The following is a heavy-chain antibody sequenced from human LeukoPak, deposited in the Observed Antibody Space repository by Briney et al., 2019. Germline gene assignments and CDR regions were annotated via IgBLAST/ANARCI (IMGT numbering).Heavy chain of an antibody. Sequence: GGSLRLSCAASGFTFTSYNMNWVRQAPGKGLEWVSSISSSSTYIYYADSVKGRFTISRDNAKNSLYLQMNSLRAEDTAVYYCARVLHFDWLLYHWGQGTLVTVSS. CDR3: ARVLHFDWLLYH. J-gene: IGHJ5*02. V-gene: IGHV3-21*01. CDR1: GFTFTSYN. D-gene: IGHD3-9*01. CDR2: ISSSSTYI.